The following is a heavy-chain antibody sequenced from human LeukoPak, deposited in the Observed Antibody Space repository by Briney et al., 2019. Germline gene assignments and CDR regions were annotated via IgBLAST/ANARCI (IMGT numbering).Heavy chain of an antibody. CDR2: ISYDGSTK. CDR3: ARVGGGNYHPLDY. D-gene: IGHD1-26*01. Sequence: GGSLRLSCEASGLTFSDYVIHWVRQAGGKGLEWVALISYDGSTKSYANSVKGRFTVSRDNSKNTLYLQLVSLTIEDTAVYYCARVGGGNYHPLDYWGQGTLVTVSS. J-gene: IGHJ4*02. CDR1: GLTFSDYV. V-gene: IGHV3-30*14.